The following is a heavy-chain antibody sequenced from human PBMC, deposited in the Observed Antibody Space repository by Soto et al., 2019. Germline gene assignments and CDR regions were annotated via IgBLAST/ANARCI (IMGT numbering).Heavy chain of an antibody. V-gene: IGHV1-8*01. J-gene: IGHJ6*03. CDR2: MNPNSGNT. Sequence: ASVKVSCKASGYTFTSYDINWVRQATGQGLEWMGWMNPNSGNTGYAQNFQGRVTMTRNTSISTAYMELSSLRSEDTAVYYCARRVKGFMITFGGVVSYYYYMDVWG. D-gene: IGHD3-16*01. CDR3: ARRVKGFMITFGGVVSYYYYMDV. CDR1: GYTFTSYD.